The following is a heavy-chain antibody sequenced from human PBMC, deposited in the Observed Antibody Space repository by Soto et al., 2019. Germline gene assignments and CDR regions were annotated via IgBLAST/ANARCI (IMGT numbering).Heavy chain of an antibody. CDR1: GHTFTSYG. V-gene: IGHV1-18*01. D-gene: IGHD3-10*01. CDR3: ARSQSAWGVFDC. J-gene: IGHJ4*02. CDR2: INTYNGNA. Sequence: QVQLVQSGAEVKKPGASVKVSCKSSGHTFTSYGITWVRQAPGQGLEWMGWINTYNGNAKYAQRLQGRVAMTTDTSTSTVYMELRSLRSDDTAVYYCARSQSAWGVFDCWGQGTLVTVSS.